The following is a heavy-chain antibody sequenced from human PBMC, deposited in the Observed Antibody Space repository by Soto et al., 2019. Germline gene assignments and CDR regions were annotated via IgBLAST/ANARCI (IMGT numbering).Heavy chain of an antibody. Sequence: GAGPTLVNPPPTPPLTRPFSWFSPRPSGGGVGWVRPPPGKGLGWLALIYWNDDKRYSPSLKSRLTITKDTSKNQVVLTMTNMDPVDTATYYCAHRPVPITIFGVVMGLGFDYWGQGTLVTVSS. CDR3: AHRPVPITIFGVVMGLGFDY. CDR1: WFSPRPSGGG. J-gene: IGHJ4*02. V-gene: IGHV2-5*01. CDR2: IYWNDDK. D-gene: IGHD3-3*01.